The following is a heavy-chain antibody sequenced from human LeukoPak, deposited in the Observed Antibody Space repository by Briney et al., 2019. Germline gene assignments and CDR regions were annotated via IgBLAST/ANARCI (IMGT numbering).Heavy chain of an antibody. V-gene: IGHV4-4*02. D-gene: IGHD2-8*01. J-gene: IGHJ5*02. CDR3: ARGPPLYCTNGVCPFDP. Sequence: SGTLSLTCAVSGGSISSSNWWSWVRQPPGKGLEWIGEIYHSGSTNYNPSLKSRVTISVDTSKNQFSLKLSSVTAADTAVYYCARGPPLYCTNGVCPFDPWGQGTLVTVSS. CDR2: IYHSGST. CDR1: GGSISSSNW.